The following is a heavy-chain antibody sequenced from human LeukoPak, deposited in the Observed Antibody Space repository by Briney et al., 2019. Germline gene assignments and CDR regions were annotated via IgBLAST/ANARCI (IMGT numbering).Heavy chain of an antibody. CDR1: GSTFSSYA. D-gene: IGHD1-26*01. CDR3: ARDSPIIRHYVVGAPTRLDY. Sequence: SVKVSCKASGSTFSSYAISWVRQAPGQGLEWMGGIIPIFGTANYAQKFQGRVTITADESTSTAYMELRSLRSDDTAVYYCARDSPIIRHYVVGAPTRLDYWGQGTLVTVSS. CDR2: IIPIFGTA. J-gene: IGHJ4*02. V-gene: IGHV1-69*13.